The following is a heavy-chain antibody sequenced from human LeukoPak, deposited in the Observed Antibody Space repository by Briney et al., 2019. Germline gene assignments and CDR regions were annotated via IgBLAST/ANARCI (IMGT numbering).Heavy chain of an antibody. J-gene: IGHJ3*02. V-gene: IGHV4-31*01. Sequence: SETLSLTCTVSGGSISSGGYYWSWIRQHPGEGLEWIGYIYYSGSTYYNPSLRSPVTISIDTSKNQFSLKLSSVTAADTAVYYCARGTMIVVGLDAFDIWGRGTMVTVSS. CDR3: ARGTMIVVGLDAFDI. CDR2: IYYSGST. D-gene: IGHD3-22*01. CDR1: GGSISSGGYY.